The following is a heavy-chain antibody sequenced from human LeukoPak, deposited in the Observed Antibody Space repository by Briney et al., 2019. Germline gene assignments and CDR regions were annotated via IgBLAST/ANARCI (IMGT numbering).Heavy chain of an antibody. Sequence: GASVKVSCKASGYTFTGYYMHWVRQAPGQGLEWMGRINPNSGGTNYAQKFQGRVTMTRDTSISTAYMELSRLRFDDTAVYYCARDRRVPGTTFGYNWFDPWGQGTLVTVSS. D-gene: IGHD1-7*01. V-gene: IGHV1-2*06. CDR1: GYTFTGYY. CDR2: INPNSGGT. J-gene: IGHJ5*02. CDR3: ARDRRVPGTTFGYNWFDP.